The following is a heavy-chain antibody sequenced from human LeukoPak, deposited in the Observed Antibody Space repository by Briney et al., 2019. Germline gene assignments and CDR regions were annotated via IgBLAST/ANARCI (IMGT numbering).Heavy chain of an antibody. CDR2: ISYDGSNK. CDR3: ARAPRGRIWFGELNFDY. V-gene: IGHV3-30-3*01. Sequence: PGGSLRLSCAASGFTLSSYAMHWVRQAPGKGLEWVAVISYDGSNKYYADSVKGRFTISRDNSKNTLYLQMNSLRAEDTAVYYCARAPRGRIWFGELNFDYWGQGTLVTVSS. CDR1: GFTLSSYA. D-gene: IGHD3-10*01. J-gene: IGHJ4*02.